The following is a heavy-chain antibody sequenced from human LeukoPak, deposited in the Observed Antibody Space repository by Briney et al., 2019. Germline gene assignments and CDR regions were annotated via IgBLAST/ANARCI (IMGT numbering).Heavy chain of an antibody. D-gene: IGHD3-10*01. CDR2: INPNSART. J-gene: IGHJ5*02. CDR1: VYTFTGYY. V-gene: IGHV1-2*02. Sequence: ASLKVSCKAAVYTFTGYYMTWVRQSPGHGLEWMGWINPNSARTTHAQKFPARVTTTSDTSIRTTYMELSRLRSAHKAGYYFSGEGVGSGRSFDDWGRGSLVVVSS. CDR3: SGEGVGSGRSFDD.